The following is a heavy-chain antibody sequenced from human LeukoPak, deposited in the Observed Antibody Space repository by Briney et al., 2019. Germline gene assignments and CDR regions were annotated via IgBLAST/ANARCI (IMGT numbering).Heavy chain of an antibody. J-gene: IGHJ4*02. CDR2: MNPNSGST. D-gene: IGHD2-15*01. CDR3: ARAGGYCGRISCPYYFDY. CDR1: GYTFTSYD. Sequence: ASVKVSCKASGYTFTSYDINWVRQATGQGLEWMGWMNPNSGSTGYAQKFQGRVTMTRNTSISTAYMELSSLRSEDTAVYYCARAGGYCGRISCPYYFDYWGQGSLVAVSS. V-gene: IGHV1-8*01.